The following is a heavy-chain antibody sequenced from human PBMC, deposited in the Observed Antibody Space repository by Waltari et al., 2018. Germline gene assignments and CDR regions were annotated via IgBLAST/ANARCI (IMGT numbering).Heavy chain of an antibody. D-gene: IGHD4-17*01. CDR3: ARDLGSDYGNRDY. V-gene: IGHV1-2*06. J-gene: IGHJ4*02. CDR1: GYTFTGYY. Sequence: QVHLVQSGAEVKKPGASVKVSCKASGYTFTGYYIQWVRRALGQGLEWMGLINPHSGDTNYAQKFQGRVTLTRDTSINTAYMELSSLKSDDTAVYYCARDLGSDYGNRDYWGQGTLVTVPS. CDR2: INPHSGDT.